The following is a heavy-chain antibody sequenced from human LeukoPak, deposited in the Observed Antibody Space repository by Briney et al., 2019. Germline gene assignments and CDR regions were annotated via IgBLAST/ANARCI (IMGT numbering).Heavy chain of an antibody. Sequence: GGSPRLSCAASGFTFSSYAMSWVRQAPGKGLEWVSAISGSGGSTYYADSVKGRFTISRDNSKNTLYLQMNSLRAEDTAVYYCAKSKVLMVYAIDYWGQGTLVTVSS. D-gene: IGHD2-8*01. CDR1: GFTFSSYA. J-gene: IGHJ4*02. CDR2: ISGSGGST. CDR3: AKSKVLMVYAIDY. V-gene: IGHV3-23*01.